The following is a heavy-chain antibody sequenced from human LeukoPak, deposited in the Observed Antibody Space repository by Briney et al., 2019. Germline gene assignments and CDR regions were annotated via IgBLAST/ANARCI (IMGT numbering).Heavy chain of an antibody. CDR1: GFTFSNAW. D-gene: IGHD3-22*01. V-gene: IGHV3-15*01. CDR3: ARLYYYDSSMSTFDY. J-gene: IGHJ4*02. CDR2: IKSKTDGGTT. Sequence: GGSLRLSCAASGFTFSNAWMSWVRQAPGKGLEWVGRIKSKTDGGTTDYAAPVKGRFTISRDDSKNTLYLQMNSLKTEDTAVYYCARLYYYDSSMSTFDYWGQGTLVTVSS.